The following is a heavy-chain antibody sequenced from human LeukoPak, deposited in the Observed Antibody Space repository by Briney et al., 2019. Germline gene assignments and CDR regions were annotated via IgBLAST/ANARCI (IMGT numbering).Heavy chain of an antibody. Sequence: PSETLSLTCTVSGGSISSSSYYWGWIRQPPGKGLEWIGSIYYSGSTYYNPSLKSRVTISVDTSKNQFSLKLSSVTAADTAVYYCARSKMVRGVIVYWGQGTLVTVSS. CDR2: IYYSGST. J-gene: IGHJ4*02. D-gene: IGHD3-10*01. CDR3: ARSKMVRGVIVY. CDR1: GGSISSSSYY. V-gene: IGHV4-39*01.